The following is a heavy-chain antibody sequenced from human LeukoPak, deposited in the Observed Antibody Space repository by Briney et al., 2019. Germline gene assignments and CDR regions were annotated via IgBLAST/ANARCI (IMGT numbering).Heavy chain of an antibody. J-gene: IGHJ4*02. CDR2: INPNSGGT. Sequence: ASVKVSCKASGYTFTDYYIHWLRQAPGQGLEWMGWINPNSGGTNCAQKFQGLVTMSRDTFITTAYMEFSRLTSDDTAVYYCARTKPPCTSCLLLDYWGQGALVTVSS. CDR1: GYTFTDYY. CDR3: ARTKPPCTSCLLLDY. V-gene: IGHV1-2*02. D-gene: IGHD2-2*01.